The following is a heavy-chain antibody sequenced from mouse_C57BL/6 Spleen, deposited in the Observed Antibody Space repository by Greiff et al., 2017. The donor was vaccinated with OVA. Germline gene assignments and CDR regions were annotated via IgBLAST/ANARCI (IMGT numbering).Heavy chain of an antibody. Sequence: EVKLVESGGGLVKPGGSLKLSCAASGFTFSDYGMHWVRQAPEKGLEWVAYISSGSSTIYYADTVKGRFTIYRDNAKNTLLLQMTRLRSEDTAMYYGARPLDYYGSSPSDVWGTGTTVTVSS. D-gene: IGHD1-1*01. CDR2: ISSGSSTI. V-gene: IGHV5-17*01. J-gene: IGHJ1*03. CDR3: ARPLDYYGSSPSDV. CDR1: GFTFSDYG.